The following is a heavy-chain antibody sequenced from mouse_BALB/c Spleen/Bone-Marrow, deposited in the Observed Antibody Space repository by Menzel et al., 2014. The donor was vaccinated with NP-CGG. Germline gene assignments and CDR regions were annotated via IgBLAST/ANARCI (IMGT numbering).Heavy chain of an antibody. CDR2: IDPANINT. Sequence: EVQLVESGAELVKPGASVKLSCTASGFNIKDTYIHWVKQRPEQGLEWIGRIDPANINTKYDPKFQGKATITADTSSNTAYLQLSSLTSEDTAVYYCARYRLGTYFDYWGQGTTLTVSS. CDR1: GFNIKDTY. J-gene: IGHJ2*01. V-gene: IGHV14-3*02. CDR3: ARYRLGTYFDY. D-gene: IGHD2-14*01.